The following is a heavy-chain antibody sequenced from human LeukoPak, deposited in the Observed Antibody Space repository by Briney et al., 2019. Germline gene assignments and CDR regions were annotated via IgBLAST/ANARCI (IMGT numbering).Heavy chain of an antibody. CDR1: GGSISSGGYY. Sequence: PSETLSLTCTVSGGSISSGGYYWSWIRQHPGKGLEWIGYIYYSGSTYYSPSLKSRVTISVDTSKNQFSLKLSSVTAADTAVYYCARDRYYDSSGYYGFDYWGQGTLVTVSS. CDR3: ARDRYYDSSGYYGFDY. CDR2: IYYSGST. J-gene: IGHJ4*02. V-gene: IGHV4-31*03. D-gene: IGHD3-22*01.